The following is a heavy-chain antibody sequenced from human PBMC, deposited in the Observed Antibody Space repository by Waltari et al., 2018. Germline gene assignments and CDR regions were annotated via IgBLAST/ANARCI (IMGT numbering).Heavy chain of an antibody. V-gene: IGHV4-59*08. CDR2: IYYSGNT. CDR3: ARHGGYCRGGSCFTLYGRLDYHYYFMDV. CDR1: GDSINKYY. D-gene: IGHD2-15*01. J-gene: IGHJ6*03. Sequence: QVQLQESGPGLVRPSETLSLTCSVSGDSINKYYWSWIRQTPGKGLEWVGNIYYSGNTNYNPSLKSRVTISVDTSENQFSLKLSSVTAADTAVYYCARHGGYCRGGSCFTLYGRLDYHYYFMDVWGKGTTVTVSS.